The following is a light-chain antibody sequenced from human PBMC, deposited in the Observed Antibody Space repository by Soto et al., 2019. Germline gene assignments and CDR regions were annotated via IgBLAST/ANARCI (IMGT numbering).Light chain of an antibody. CDR3: QQYNNWPPYT. CDR1: QSVSNN. J-gene: IGKJ2*01. V-gene: IGKV3-15*01. Sequence: EIVMTQSPATLSVSPGARATLSCRASQSVSNNLAWYQQKPGQAPRLLIYDASSRATSIPVRFSGSGSGTEFTLTISSLQSEDFAVYYCQQYNNWPPYTFGQGTKLEIK. CDR2: DAS.